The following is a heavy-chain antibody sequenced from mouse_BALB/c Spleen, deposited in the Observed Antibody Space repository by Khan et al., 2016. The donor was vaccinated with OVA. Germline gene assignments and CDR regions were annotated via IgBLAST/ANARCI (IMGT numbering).Heavy chain of an antibody. CDR1: GFSLTSYG. CDR2: LWGDGST. D-gene: IGHD2-1*01. J-gene: IGHJ4*01. Sequence: QVQLKESGPGLVAPSQSLSITCTVSGFSLTSYGVNWVRQPPGKGLEWLGVLWGDGSTNYHSALKSRLNISKDNSKSQVFLKLISLQTDDTATYYCARFEYYGNFYAMDYWGQGTSVTVSS. V-gene: IGHV2-3*01. CDR3: ARFEYYGNFYAMDY.